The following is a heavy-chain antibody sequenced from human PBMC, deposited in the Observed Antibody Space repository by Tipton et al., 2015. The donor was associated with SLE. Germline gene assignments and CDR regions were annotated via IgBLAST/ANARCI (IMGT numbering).Heavy chain of an antibody. J-gene: IGHJ4*02. CDR2: TNYDSGST. CDR1: GGPISSSGYY. D-gene: IGHD7-27*01. V-gene: IGHV4-39*07. Sequence: TLSLTCTVSGGPISSSGYYWGWIRRPPGKGLEWIGSTNYDSGSTHYNPSLMSRVTISVDTSKNQLSLKLRSVAAADTAVYYCARRAVGTGDHYYFDYWGQGTLVTVSS. CDR3: ARRAVGTGDHYYFDY.